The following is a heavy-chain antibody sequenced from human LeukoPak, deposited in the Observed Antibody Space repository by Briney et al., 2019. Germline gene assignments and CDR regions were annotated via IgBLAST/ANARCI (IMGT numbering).Heavy chain of an antibody. J-gene: IGHJ3*02. CDR1: GGTFSSYA. CDR3: ARVRSAVAGAYDAFDI. V-gene: IGHV1-69*01. CDR2: IIPIFGTA. D-gene: IGHD6-19*01. Sequence: ASVKVSCKASGGTFSSYAISWVRQAPGQGLEWMGGIIPIFGTANYAQKFQGRVTITADESTSTAYMELSRLRSDDTAVYYCARVRSAVAGAYDAFDIWGQGTMVTVSS.